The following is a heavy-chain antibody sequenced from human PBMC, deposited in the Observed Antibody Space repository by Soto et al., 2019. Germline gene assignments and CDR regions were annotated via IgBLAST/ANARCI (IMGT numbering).Heavy chain of an antibody. CDR1: GGSXXSGDXX. CDR3: TRGPSGDKVDY. V-gene: IGHV4-30-4*08. Sequence: PSEXLSXXXTVSGGSXXSGDXXXXXXXQHPGKGLECIGYIYDGGNTYSNPSLNSRVTISLDTSKNQFSLKLSSVSAADTAVYYCTRGPSGDKVDYWGQGTLVTVSS. J-gene: IGHJ4*02. CDR2: IYDGGNT. D-gene: IGHD7-27*01.